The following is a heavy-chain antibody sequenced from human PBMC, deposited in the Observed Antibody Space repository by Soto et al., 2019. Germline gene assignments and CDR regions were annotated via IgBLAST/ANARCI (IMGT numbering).Heavy chain of an antibody. D-gene: IGHD1-26*01. Sequence: SLRLSCAASGFSFRGYDMHWVRQRKGKGLEWVSALGAARDPYYVGSVRGRFSVSRDNAQNSLFPQMNNLRVDDTAVYFCARAYLGRLPRRADYYYAMDVWGRGTTVTVSS. V-gene: IGHV3-13*05. J-gene: IGHJ6*02. CDR2: LGAARDP. CDR1: GFSFRGYD. CDR3: ARAYLGRLPRRADYYYAMDV.